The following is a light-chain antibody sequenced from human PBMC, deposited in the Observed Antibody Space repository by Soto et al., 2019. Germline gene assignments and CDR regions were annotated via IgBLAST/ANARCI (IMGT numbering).Light chain of an antibody. CDR3: QQRSNWPQIT. Sequence: EIVLTQSPATLSLSPGERATLSCRASQSVSKYLAWYQQKPGQAPRLLIHDASIRATGIPARFSGSGSGTDFTLTISSPEPEDFGVYYCQQRSNWPQITFGVGTKVEIK. CDR2: DAS. J-gene: IGKJ4*01. V-gene: IGKV3-11*01. CDR1: QSVSKY.